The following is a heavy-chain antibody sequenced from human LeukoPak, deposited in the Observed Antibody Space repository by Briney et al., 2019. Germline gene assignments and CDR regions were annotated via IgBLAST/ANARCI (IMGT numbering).Heavy chain of an antibody. D-gene: IGHD3-3*01. J-gene: IGHJ5*02. CDR2: INHSGST. Sequence: SETLSLTCAVYGGSFSGYYWSWIRQPPGKGLEWIGEINHSGSTNYNPSLKSRVTISVDTSKNQSSLKLSSVTAADTAVYYCARGRGLRFLEWLFINWFDPWGQGTLVTVSS. CDR1: GGSFSGYY. V-gene: IGHV4-34*01. CDR3: ARGRGLRFLEWLFINWFDP.